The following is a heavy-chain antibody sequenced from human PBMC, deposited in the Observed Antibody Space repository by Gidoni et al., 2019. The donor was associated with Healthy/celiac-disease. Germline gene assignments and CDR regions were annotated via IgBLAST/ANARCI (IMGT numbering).Heavy chain of an antibody. Sequence: EVQLVQSGAEGNKPGESLKFACKGSGYGFPRHWIGSVRQRPGKGLEWMGIIYPGDSDTRYSPSFQGQVTISADKSISTAYLQWSSLKASDTAMYYCARHGDQLLWSEGWFDPWGQGTLVTVSS. J-gene: IGHJ5*02. V-gene: IGHV5-51*01. CDR3: ARHGDQLLWSEGWFDP. D-gene: IGHD2-2*01. CDR1: GYGFPRHW. CDR2: IYPGDSDT.